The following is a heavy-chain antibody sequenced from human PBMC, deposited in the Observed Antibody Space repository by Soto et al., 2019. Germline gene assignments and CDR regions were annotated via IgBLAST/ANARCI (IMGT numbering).Heavy chain of an antibody. CDR1: GFTLGSYW. V-gene: IGHV3-74*01. D-gene: IGHD2-15*01. CDR3: ARGGYCSGGTCYTKGSPFDY. J-gene: IGHJ4*02. CDR2: INSDGSYT. Sequence: PGGSLRLSCAASGFTLGSYWMHWVRQAPGTGLVWVSRINSDGSYTGYADSVKGRFTISRDNAKNTLYLQMNSLRAEDTAVYYCARGGYCSGGTCYTKGSPFDYWGQGTLVTVSS.